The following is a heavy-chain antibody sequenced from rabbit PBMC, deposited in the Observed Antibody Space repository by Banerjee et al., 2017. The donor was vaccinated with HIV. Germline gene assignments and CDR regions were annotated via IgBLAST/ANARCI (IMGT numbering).Heavy chain of an antibody. CDR1: GFSLSNKYV. J-gene: IGHJ6*01. Sequence: QEQLEESGGDLVKPEGSLTLTCTASGFSLSNKYVMCWVRQAPGKGLEWIACINTSSGNTVYATWAKGRFTISKTSWTTVTLQMTSLTAADTATYFCARDRASSGGYVWDLWGPGTLVTVS. V-gene: IGHV1S45*01. CDR2: INTSSGNT. CDR3: ARDRASSGGYVWDL. D-gene: IGHD1-1*01.